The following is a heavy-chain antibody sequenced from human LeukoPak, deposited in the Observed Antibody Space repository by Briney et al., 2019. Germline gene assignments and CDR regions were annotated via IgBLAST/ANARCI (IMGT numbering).Heavy chain of an antibody. Sequence: GGSLRLSCAASGFTVSSNYMSWVRQAPGKGLEWVSVIYSGGSTYYADSVKGRFTISRDNSKNTLYLQMNSLRAEDTAVYYCAKDLYYYDSSGYPNDAFDIWGQGTMVTVSS. CDR1: GFTVSSNY. CDR2: IYSGGST. D-gene: IGHD3-22*01. J-gene: IGHJ3*02. V-gene: IGHV3-66*01. CDR3: AKDLYYYDSSGYPNDAFDI.